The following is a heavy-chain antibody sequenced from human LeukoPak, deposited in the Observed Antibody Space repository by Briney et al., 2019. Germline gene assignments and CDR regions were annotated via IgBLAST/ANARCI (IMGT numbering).Heavy chain of an antibody. Sequence: PSETLSLTCTVSGGSISSYYWSWIRQPPGKGLEWIGYIYTSGSTNYNPSLKSRVTISVDTSKNQFSLKLSSVTAADTAVYYSARRGDYGDYWFDPWGQGTLVTVSS. CDR1: GGSISSYY. CDR2: IYTSGST. V-gene: IGHV4-4*09. D-gene: IGHD4-17*01. J-gene: IGHJ5*02. CDR3: ARRGDYGDYWFDP.